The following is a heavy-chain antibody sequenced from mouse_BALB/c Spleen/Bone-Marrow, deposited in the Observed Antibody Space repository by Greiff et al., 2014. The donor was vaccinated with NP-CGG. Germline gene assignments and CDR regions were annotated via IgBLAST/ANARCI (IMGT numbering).Heavy chain of an antibody. CDR2: IDPENGGI. J-gene: IGHJ3*01. CDR1: GFNIKDYY. V-gene: IGHV14-4*02. Sequence: VQLQQSGAELVRSGASVRLSCTASGFNIKDYYVHWVKQRPELGLEWIGWIDPENGGIVIAPQLQGKATMTADQSSNTAYLQLSRLTSEDTAVYFCNSGMITRNAYWGQGTLVTVSA. CDR3: NSGMITRNAY. D-gene: IGHD2-4*01.